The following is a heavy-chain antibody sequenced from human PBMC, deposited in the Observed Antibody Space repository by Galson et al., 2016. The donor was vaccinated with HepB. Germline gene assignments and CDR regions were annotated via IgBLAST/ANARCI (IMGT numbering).Heavy chain of an antibody. CDR1: AFTFSASP. CDR2: LFTDGSGT. J-gene: IGHJ3*02. CDR3: GRGSKYGFDM. Sequence: SLRLSCAASAFTFSASPMHWVRQAPGKGLVWISRLFTDGSGTLYADSVKGRFTISRDNAKNTLFLQMNSLSADDTAVYYCGRGSKYGFDMWGQGTMVTVSS. V-gene: IGHV3-74*01.